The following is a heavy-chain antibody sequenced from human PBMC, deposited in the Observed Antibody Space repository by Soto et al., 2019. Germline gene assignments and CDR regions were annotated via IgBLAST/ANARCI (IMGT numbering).Heavy chain of an antibody. CDR3: ARETQWGYFDY. D-gene: IGHD1-26*01. CDR1: GATIRSYY. V-gene: IGHV4-59*01. Sequence: ETLYITCAVSGATIRSYYWSWIRQPPGKGLEWIGYIYYSGSTNYHPSLKSRVTISVDTSKTQFSLKLSSVTAADTAVYYCARETQWGYFDYWGQGTLVTVYS. J-gene: IGHJ4*02. CDR2: IYYSGST.